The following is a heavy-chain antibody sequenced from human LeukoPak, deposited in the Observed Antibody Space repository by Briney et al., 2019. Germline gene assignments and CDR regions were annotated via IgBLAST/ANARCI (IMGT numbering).Heavy chain of an antibody. J-gene: IGHJ5*02. CDR1: GGSINNYY. CDR2: IYYNGNT. Sequence: SETLSLTCTLSGGSINNYYWSWIRQPPGKGLEWIGYIYYNGNTNYNPSLKSRVTISVDTSKNQFSLKLSSVTAADTAVYFCGREYSSGLSGLDPWGQGTLVTVSS. CDR3: GREYSSGLSGLDP. D-gene: IGHD6-19*01. V-gene: IGHV4-59*01.